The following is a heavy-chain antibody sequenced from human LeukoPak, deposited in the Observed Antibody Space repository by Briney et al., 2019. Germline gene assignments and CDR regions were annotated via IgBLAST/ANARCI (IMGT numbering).Heavy chain of an antibody. D-gene: IGHD2-15*01. V-gene: IGHV4-61*02. CDR3: ARSLTTPTNWFDP. CDR1: GASISSGSYY. Sequence: SQTLSLTCTVSGASISSGSYYWSWIRQPAGKGLEWIGRIYSSENTNYNPSLKSRVTISVDTSKNQFSLELNSVTAADTAVYYCARSLTTPTNWFDPWGQGTLVTVSS. CDR2: IYSSENT. J-gene: IGHJ5*02.